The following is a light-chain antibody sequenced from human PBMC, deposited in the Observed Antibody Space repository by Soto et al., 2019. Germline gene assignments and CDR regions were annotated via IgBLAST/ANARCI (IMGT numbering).Light chain of an antibody. CDR2: AAS. Sequence: DIPMTQSPTSLSASVGDRVTITCRASQDIRNFVAWYQQKPGKAPKLLIYAASTLQSGVPSRFSGSGSGTDFTLTINSLQPEDVATYYCQKYSSVPVFGPVTKVEIK. J-gene: IGKJ3*01. CDR1: QDIRNF. V-gene: IGKV1-27*01. CDR3: QKYSSVPV.